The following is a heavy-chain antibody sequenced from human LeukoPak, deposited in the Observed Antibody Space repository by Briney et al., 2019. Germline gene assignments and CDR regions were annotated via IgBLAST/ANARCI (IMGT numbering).Heavy chain of an antibody. CDR2: ISWDGNTT. Sequence: GGSLRLSCAASGFTFDNYAMHWVRRAPGKGVEWVSVISWDGNTTYYADSVKGPFTISRDNSRHSLYLQINNLRTEDTALYYCTKGTGRGSWTFDYWGRGTLVTVSS. CDR3: TKGTGRGSWTFDY. CDR1: GFTFDNYA. V-gene: IGHV3-43*01. J-gene: IGHJ4*02. D-gene: IGHD2-15*01.